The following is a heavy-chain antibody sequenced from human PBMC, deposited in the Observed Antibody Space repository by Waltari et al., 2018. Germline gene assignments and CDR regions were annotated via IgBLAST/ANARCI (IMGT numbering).Heavy chain of an antibody. Sequence: QVQLQQWGAGLLKPSETLSLTRAVYGGSFSGYYWSWIRQPPGKGLEWIGEINHSGSTNYNPSLKSRVTISVDTSKNQFSLKLSSVTAADTAVYYCASLYYDSNNGIPDYWGQGTLVTVSS. CDR1: GGSFSGYY. D-gene: IGHD3-22*01. V-gene: IGHV4-34*01. CDR3: ASLYYDSNNGIPDY. J-gene: IGHJ4*02. CDR2: INHSGST.